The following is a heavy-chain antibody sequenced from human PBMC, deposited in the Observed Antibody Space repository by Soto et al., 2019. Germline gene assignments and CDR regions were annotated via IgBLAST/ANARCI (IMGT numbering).Heavy chain of an antibody. CDR1: GFTFSSYC. J-gene: IGHJ2*01. CDR2: INGDGSRT. V-gene: IGHV3-74*01. D-gene: IGHD1-1*01. CDR3: ARVGTGNWYFDL. Sequence: EVQLVESGGGVVQPGGSLRLSCAASGFTFSSYCMHWVRQAPGKGLVWVSRINGDGSRTSYADSVRGRFTISRDNAKNTLDLQMNSLRGEDTAVYYCARVGTGNWYFDLWGRGTLVTVSS.